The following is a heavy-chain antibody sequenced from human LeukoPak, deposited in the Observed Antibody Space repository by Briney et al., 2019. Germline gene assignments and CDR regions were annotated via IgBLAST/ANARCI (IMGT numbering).Heavy chain of an antibody. J-gene: IGHJ3*02. V-gene: IGHV4-39*07. CDR2: IYYSGRT. D-gene: IGHD1-26*01. CDR1: GDSISSSHYY. CDR3: ARGEKWDLHTFDI. Sequence: SETLSLTCSVSGDSISSSHYYWGWIRQPPGKGLEWIASIYYSGRTYYNPSLRSRVTMSVDTSRNQFSLKLSSVTAADTAVYYCARGEKWDLHTFDIWGQGTMVTVSS.